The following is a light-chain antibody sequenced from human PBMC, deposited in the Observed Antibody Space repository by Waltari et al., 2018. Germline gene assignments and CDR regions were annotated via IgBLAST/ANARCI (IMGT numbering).Light chain of an antibody. Sequence: QSALTQTASVSGTPGQSVSTPGTATSSYIGSSNFVTWYQKHPGKAPKVMIYDVNNRPSGVSSRFSGSKSGNTASLTISGLQAEDEADYYCSSYTTGSTRYVFGSGTKVTVL. CDR1: SSYIGSSNF. J-gene: IGLJ1*01. CDR2: DVN. V-gene: IGLV2-14*03. CDR3: SSYTTGSTRYV.